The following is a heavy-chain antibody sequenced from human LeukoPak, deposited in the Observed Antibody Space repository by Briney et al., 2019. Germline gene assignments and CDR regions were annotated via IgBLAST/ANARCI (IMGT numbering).Heavy chain of an antibody. CDR1: GYSFTSYW. V-gene: IGHV5-51*01. CDR3: AVGYSSGWEPFDY. Sequence: GESLNISCKGSGYSFTSYWIGWVRQMPGKGLEWMGIIYPGDSDTRYSPSFQGQVTISADKYISTAYLQWSSLKASDTAMYYCAVGYSSGWEPFDYWGQGTLVTVSS. D-gene: IGHD6-19*01. CDR2: IYPGDSDT. J-gene: IGHJ4*02.